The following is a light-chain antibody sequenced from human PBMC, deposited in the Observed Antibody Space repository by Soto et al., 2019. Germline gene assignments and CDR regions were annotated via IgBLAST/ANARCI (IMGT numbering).Light chain of an antibody. Sequence: EIQMTQSPSTLSGSVGDRVTITCRASQTISSWLAWYQQKPGKAPKLLIYKASTLKSGVLSRFSGSGSGTEFTLTISSLQPDDFATYYCQHYNSYSEAFGQGTKVDI. CDR3: QHYNSYSEA. CDR1: QTISSW. J-gene: IGKJ1*01. CDR2: KAS. V-gene: IGKV1-5*03.